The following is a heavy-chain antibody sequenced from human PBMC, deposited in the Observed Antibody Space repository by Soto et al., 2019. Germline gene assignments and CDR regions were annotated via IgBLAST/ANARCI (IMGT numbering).Heavy chain of an antibody. V-gene: IGHV4-61*01. J-gene: IGHJ3*02. CDR2: IYYSGST. CDR3: ARYRGGYYYDSSGSDDAFDI. Sequence: SETLSLTCTVSGGSVSSGSYYWSWIRQPPGKGLEWIGYIYYSGSTNYNPSLKSRVTISVDTSKNQFSLKLSSVTAADTAVYYCARYRGGYYYDSSGSDDAFDIWGQGTMVTVSS. D-gene: IGHD3-22*01. CDR1: GGSVSSGSYY.